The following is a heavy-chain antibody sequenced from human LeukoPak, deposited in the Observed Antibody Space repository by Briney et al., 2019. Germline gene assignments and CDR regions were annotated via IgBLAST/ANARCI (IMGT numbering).Heavy chain of an antibody. CDR2: ISSNGDNT. J-gene: IGHJ4*02. CDR1: GFTFSSYA. CDR3: ARAPREGFSGSYHDY. D-gene: IGHD1-26*01. Sequence: GGSLRLSCAASGFTFSSYAMHWVRQAPGKGLEYVSAISSNGDNTYYANSVKGRFTISRDNSKNTLYLQMASLRGEDTAVYYCARAPREGFSGSYHDYWGQGTLVTVSS. V-gene: IGHV3-64*01.